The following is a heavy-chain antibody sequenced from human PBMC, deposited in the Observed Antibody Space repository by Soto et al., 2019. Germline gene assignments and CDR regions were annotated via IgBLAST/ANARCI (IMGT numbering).Heavy chain of an antibody. D-gene: IGHD6-13*01. J-gene: IGHJ5*02. CDR1: GGSISSSSYY. Sequence: SETLSLTCTVSGGSISSSSYYWGWIRQPPGKGLEWIGSIYYSGSTYYNPSLKSRVTISVDTSKNQFSLKLSSVTAADTAVYYCARHSHYSSSWGGNWFDPWGQGTLVTVSS. CDR2: IYYSGST. CDR3: ARHSHYSSSWGGNWFDP. V-gene: IGHV4-39*01.